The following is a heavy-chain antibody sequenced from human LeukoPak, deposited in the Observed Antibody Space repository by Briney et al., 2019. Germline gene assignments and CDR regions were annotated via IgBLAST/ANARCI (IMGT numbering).Heavy chain of an antibody. J-gene: IGHJ4*02. CDR2: ISGIGNGI. V-gene: IGHV3-48*02. CDR3: ARMATVNSDFDS. CDR1: GFAFSVYT. D-gene: IGHD5-24*01. Sequence: PGGSLRLSCAASGFAFSVYTMNWVRQAPGKGLEWVSSISGIGNGIYYADSVKGRFTISRDNAKNSLFLQMNSLRDEDVAVYYCARMATVNSDFDSWGQGTLVTVSS.